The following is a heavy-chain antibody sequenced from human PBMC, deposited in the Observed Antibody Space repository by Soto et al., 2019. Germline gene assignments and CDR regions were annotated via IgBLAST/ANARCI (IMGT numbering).Heavy chain of an antibody. Sequence: ESLTTSLTCSGYNFTRYWIRWVRQMPGKALEWMGIIYPYDSDSRYSPSFQVQVTTADDKYISTADLEGSSLKDSDKDMYYCARLAYGYGYIDYWGQGTLVTVYS. J-gene: IGHJ4*02. CDR1: GYNFTRYW. CDR2: IYPYDSDS. CDR3: ARLAYGYGYIDY. D-gene: IGHD5-18*01. V-gene: IGHV5-51*01.